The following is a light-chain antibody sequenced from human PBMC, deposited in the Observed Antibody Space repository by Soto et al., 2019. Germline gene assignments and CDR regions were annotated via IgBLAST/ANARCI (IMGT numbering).Light chain of an antibody. CDR1: QDIQNA. CDR2: AAS. Sequence: DIQMTQAPSSLSASVGDRVTITCRASQDIQNALGWYQQKPGKAPKRLIYAASRLQSGVPSRFRGSRSGTQFPLTTSSLQPEDFAPYYCLPHDRNLWTFGHGTTVPIK. CDR3: LPHDRNLWT. V-gene: IGKV1-17*01. J-gene: IGKJ1*01.